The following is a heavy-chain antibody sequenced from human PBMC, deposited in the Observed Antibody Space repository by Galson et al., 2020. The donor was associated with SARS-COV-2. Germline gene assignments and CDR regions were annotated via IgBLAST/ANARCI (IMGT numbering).Heavy chain of an antibody. D-gene: IGHD7-27*01. Sequence: ALHGESLKISCAASGFTFSSYWMHWVRQAPGKGLVWVSRIYSEGSSTSYADSVKGRFTISGDNAKNTLYLQMNSLRAEDTAVYYCARGDMGNDDFDYWGQGTLVTVSS. CDR3: ARGDMGNDDFDY. V-gene: IGHV3-74*01. CDR1: GFTFSSYW. CDR2: IYSEGSST. J-gene: IGHJ4*02.